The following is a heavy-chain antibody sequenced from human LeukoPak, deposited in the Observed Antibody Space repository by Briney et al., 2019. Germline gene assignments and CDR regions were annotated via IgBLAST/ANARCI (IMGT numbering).Heavy chain of an antibody. CDR2: ILFDGTNT. V-gene: IGHV3-30-3*01. CDR3: ARDYSGYEIDY. J-gene: IGHJ4*02. CDR1: GFTFGSYA. Sequence: SGGSLRLSCAASGFTFGSYAMHCVRQAPGKGLEWVAVILFDGTNTRYADSVKGRFTISRHNSRNTLSLQMDSLRIEDTAVYYCARDYSGYEIDYWGQGTLVTVSS. D-gene: IGHD5-12*01.